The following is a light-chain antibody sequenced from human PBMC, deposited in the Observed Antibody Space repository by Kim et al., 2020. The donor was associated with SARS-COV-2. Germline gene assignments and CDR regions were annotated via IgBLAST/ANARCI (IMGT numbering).Light chain of an antibody. CDR1: SLRSYF. V-gene: IGLV3-19*01. CDR2: GKN. CDR3: NSRDNSGDHVI. Sequence: GQTVRITCQGDSLRSYFASWYQQKPGQAPILVIYGKNNRPSGIPDRFSGSSSGNTASLTVTGAQAVDEADYYCNSRDNSGDHVIFGGGTQLTVL. J-gene: IGLJ2*01.